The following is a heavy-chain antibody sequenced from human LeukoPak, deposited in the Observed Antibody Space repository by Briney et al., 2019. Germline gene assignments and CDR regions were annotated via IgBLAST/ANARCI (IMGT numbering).Heavy chain of an antibody. V-gene: IGHV3-21*01. D-gene: IGHD4-17*01. Sequence: GGSLRLSCAASGFTFSSYSMNWVRQAPGKGLEWVSSISSSSYIYYADSVKGRFTISRDNAKNSLYLQMNSLRAEDTAVYYCARDHSLRETHYYYYYMDVWGKGTTVTVSS. CDR2: ISSSSYI. CDR1: GFTFSSYS. J-gene: IGHJ6*03. CDR3: ARDHSLRETHYYYYYMDV.